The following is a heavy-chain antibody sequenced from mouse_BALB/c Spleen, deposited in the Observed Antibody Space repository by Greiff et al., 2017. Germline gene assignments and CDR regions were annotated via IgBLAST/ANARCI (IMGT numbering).Heavy chain of an antibody. CDR1: GFNIKDYY. CDR2: IDPENGDT. Sequence: EVQLQQSGAELVRSGASVKLSCTASGFNIKDYYMHWVKQRPEQGLEWIGWIDPENGDTEYAPKFQGKATMTADTSSNTAYLQLSSLTSEDTAVYYCNAPIYDGYYAHYYAMDYWGQGTSVTVSS. CDR3: NAPIYDGYYAHYYAMDY. D-gene: IGHD2-3*01. V-gene: IGHV14-4*02. J-gene: IGHJ4*01.